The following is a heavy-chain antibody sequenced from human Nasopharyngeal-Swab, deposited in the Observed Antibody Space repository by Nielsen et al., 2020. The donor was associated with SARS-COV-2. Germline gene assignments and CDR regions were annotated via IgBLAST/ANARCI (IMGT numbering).Heavy chain of an antibody. D-gene: IGHD3-16*02. J-gene: IGHJ3*02. V-gene: IGHV3-53*01. CDR2: IYSGGST. CDR1: GFTVSSNY. CDR3: ARAVMITFGGVTVHNAFDI. Sequence: GESLKISCAAFGFTVSSNYMSWVRQAPGKGLEWVSVIYSGGSTYYADSVKGRFTISRDNSKNTLYLQMNSLRAEDTAVYYCARAVMITFGGVTVHNAFDIWGQGTMVTVSS.